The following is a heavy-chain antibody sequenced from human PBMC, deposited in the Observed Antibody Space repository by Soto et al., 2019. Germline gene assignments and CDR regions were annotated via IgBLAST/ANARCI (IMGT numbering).Heavy chain of an antibody. V-gene: IGHV1-2*02. Sequence: QVQLVQSGAEVKKPGASVTVSCKTSGYTFSGYYIHWVRQAPGQGLEWMGWINPKNGGADYAQKFQGRVTMTRDTSISTVYMELSRMRSDDTAVFYCVRGNRGNDDEFDYWGQGTLVTVSS. CDR2: INPKNGGA. CDR1: GYTFSGYY. CDR3: VRGNRGNDDEFDY. D-gene: IGHD5-12*01. J-gene: IGHJ4*02.